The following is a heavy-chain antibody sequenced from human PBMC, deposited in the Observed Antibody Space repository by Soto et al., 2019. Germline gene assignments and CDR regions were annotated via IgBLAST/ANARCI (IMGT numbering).Heavy chain of an antibody. CDR2: IYWDDDK. D-gene: IGHD3-3*01. CDR3: SHMESRVASYGLDV. V-gene: IGHV2-5*02. J-gene: IGHJ6*02. CDR1: GFSLDTSGVG. Sequence: QITLKESGPTLVKPTQTLTLTCTFSGFSLDTSGVGVAWIRQPPGKALEWLTLIYWDDDKRYSPSLRSRLTITKDTSENRVVLTVTNMDPVDTATYYCSHMESRVASYGLDVWGQGTTVTVSS.